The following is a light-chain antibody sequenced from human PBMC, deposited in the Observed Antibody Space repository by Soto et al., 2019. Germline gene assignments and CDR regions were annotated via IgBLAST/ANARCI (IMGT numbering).Light chain of an antibody. CDR2: GNS. J-gene: IGLJ1*01. CDR3: QSYDSSLSADV. V-gene: IGLV1-40*01. Sequence: QSVLTQPPSVSGAPGQRVTISCTRSSSNIGAGYDIHWYQNLPGTAPKLLIYGNSNRPSGVPDRFSGSKSGTSASLAITGLQAEDEADYYCQSYDSSLSADVFGTGTKLTVL. CDR1: SSNIGAGYD.